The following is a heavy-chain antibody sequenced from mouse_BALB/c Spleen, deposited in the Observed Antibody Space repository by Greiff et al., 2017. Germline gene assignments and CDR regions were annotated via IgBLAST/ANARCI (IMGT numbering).Heavy chain of an antibody. Sequence: QVQLQQPGAELVRPGVSVKLSCTASGYTFTSYWMHWIKQSPEQGLERIGEINPSNGGTNYNEKFKSMATLTVDKSSSTAYMQLSSLTSEDSAVYYSERKSLYGNFDYWGQGTTLTVSS. V-gene: IGHV1S81*02. CDR2: INPSNGGT. J-gene: IGHJ2*01. CDR3: ERKSLYGNFDY. D-gene: IGHD2-10*02. CDR1: GYTFTSYW.